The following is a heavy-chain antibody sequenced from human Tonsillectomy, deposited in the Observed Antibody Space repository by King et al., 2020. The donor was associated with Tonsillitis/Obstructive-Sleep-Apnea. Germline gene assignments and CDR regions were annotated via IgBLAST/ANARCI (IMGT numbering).Heavy chain of an antibody. V-gene: IGHV4-4*02. D-gene: IGHD3-3*01. Sequence: VPLQESGPGLVKPSGTLSLTCAVSGGSISSSNWWSWVRQPPGKGLEWIGEIFHSGSTNYNPSLKSRVTMSVDKSKNQFSLKLSSVTAADTAVYYCARVGSAYYILRGDIWGQGTMVTVSS. CDR3: ARVGSAYYILRGDI. J-gene: IGHJ3*02. CDR1: GGSISSSNW. CDR2: IFHSGST.